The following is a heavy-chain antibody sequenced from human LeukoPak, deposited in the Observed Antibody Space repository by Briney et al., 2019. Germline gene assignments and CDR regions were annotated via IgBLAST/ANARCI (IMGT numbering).Heavy chain of an antibody. Sequence: SETLSLTCTVSGGSISSYYWSWIRQPAGKGLEWIGRIYTSGSTNYNPSLKGRVTMSVDTSKNQFSLKLSSVTAADTAVYYCARDLSLKERFSRSAVYFDLWGRGTLVTVSS. CDR1: GGSISSYY. D-gene: IGHD3-16*02. V-gene: IGHV4-4*07. CDR3: ARDLSLKERFSRSAVYFDL. J-gene: IGHJ2*01. CDR2: IYTSGST.